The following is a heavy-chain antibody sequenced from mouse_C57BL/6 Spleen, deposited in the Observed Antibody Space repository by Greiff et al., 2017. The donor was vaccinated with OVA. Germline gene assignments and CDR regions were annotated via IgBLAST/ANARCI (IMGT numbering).Heavy chain of an antibody. V-gene: IGHV1-52*01. CDR1: GYTFTSYW. CDR3: ARYSNSYWYFDV. D-gene: IGHD2-5*01. J-gene: IGHJ1*03. Sequence: QVQLQQPGAELVRPGSSVKLSCKASGYTFTSYWMHWVKQRPIQGLEWIGNIDPSDSETHYNQKFKDKATLTVDKSSSTAYMQLSSLTSEDSAVYYCARYSNSYWYFDVWGTGTMVTVSS. CDR2: IDPSDSET.